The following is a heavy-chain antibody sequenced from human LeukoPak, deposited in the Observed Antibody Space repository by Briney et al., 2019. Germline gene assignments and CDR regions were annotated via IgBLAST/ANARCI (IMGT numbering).Heavy chain of an antibody. Sequence: GGSLRLSCAASGFTFSSYSMNWVRQAPGKGLEWVSYISSSSSTIYYADSVKGRFTISRDNAKNSLYLQMNSLRAEDTAVYYCARNGPYCGGDCSNDAFDIWGQGTMVTVSS. D-gene: IGHD2-21*02. V-gene: IGHV3-48*04. CDR3: ARNGPYCGGDCSNDAFDI. J-gene: IGHJ3*02. CDR2: ISSSSSTI. CDR1: GFTFSSYS.